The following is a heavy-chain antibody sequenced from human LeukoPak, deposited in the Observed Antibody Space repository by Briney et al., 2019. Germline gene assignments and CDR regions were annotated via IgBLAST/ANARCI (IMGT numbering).Heavy chain of an antibody. V-gene: IGHV2-70*16. CDR2: IDWDDDK. CDR1: GGSISSYYW. D-gene: IGHD5/OR15-5a*01. Sequence: TLSLSCTVSGGSISSYYWSWIRQPPGKALEWLARIDWDDDKFYSTSLKTRLTISRDTSKNQVVLTMTNMDPVDTATYFCARALPGYYFDYWGQGTLVTVSS. J-gene: IGHJ4*02. CDR3: ARALPGYYFDY.